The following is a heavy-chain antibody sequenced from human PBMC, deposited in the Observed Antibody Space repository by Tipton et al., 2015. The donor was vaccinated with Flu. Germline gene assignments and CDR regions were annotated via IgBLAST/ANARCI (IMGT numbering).Heavy chain of an antibody. D-gene: IGHD1-26*01. J-gene: IGHJ4*02. Sequence: TLSLTCTVSGGSISSYYWSWIRQPPGKGLEWIGYIYYSGSTNYNPSLKSRVTISVDTSKNQFSLKLSSVTAADTAVYYCARDPTVGAVRGYFDYWGQGTLVTASS. CDR2: IYYSGST. V-gene: IGHV4-59*01. CDR1: GGSISSYY. CDR3: ARDPTVGAVRGYFDY.